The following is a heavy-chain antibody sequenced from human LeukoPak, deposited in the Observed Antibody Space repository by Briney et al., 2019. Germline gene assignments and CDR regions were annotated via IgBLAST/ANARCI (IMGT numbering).Heavy chain of an antibody. D-gene: IGHD6-13*01. J-gene: IGHJ4*02. Sequence: PGGSLRLSCTMSGFSNDWMAWVRQAPEKGLEWVATINQDGSQKYYVDSMKGRFTISRDNAKNSLYLQLTSLRADDTAVYYCAREIREAAVSNRGQGTLVTVSA. CDR1: GFSNDW. CDR3: AREIREAAVSN. V-gene: IGHV3-7*01. CDR2: INQDGSQK.